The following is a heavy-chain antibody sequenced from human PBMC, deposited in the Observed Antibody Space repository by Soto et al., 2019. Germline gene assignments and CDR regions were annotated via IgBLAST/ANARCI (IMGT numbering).Heavy chain of an antibody. CDR2: INPSGGST. Sequence: QVQLVQSGAEVKKPGASVKVSCKASGYTFTSYYMHWVRQAPGQGLEWMGIINPSGGSTSYAQKFLVRVTMTRDTSTGTVYMELSSLRSEDTAVYYCARESRALGYCSGGSCPGGAFDIWGQGTMVTVSS. J-gene: IGHJ3*02. CDR3: ARESRALGYCSGGSCPGGAFDI. D-gene: IGHD2-15*01. V-gene: IGHV1-46*01. CDR1: GYTFTSYY.